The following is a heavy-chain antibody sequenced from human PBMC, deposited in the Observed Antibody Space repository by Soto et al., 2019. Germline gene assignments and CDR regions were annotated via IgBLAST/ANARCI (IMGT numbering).Heavy chain of an antibody. D-gene: IGHD2-21*01. CDR2: IYPGDSDT. CDR3: AIQGREYCGGDCYVPSDDAFDI. Sequence: LGESLKISCKGSGYSFTSYWIGWVRQMPGKGLEWMGIIYPGDSDTRYSPSFQGQVTISADKSISTAYLQWSSLKASDTAMYYCAIQGREYCGGDCYVPSDDAFDIWGQGTMVTVSS. CDR1: GYSFTSYW. V-gene: IGHV5-51*01. J-gene: IGHJ3*02.